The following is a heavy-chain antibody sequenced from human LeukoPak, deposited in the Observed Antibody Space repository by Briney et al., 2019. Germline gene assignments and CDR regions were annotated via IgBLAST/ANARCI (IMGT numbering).Heavy chain of an antibody. CDR2: IDPSDSYN. D-gene: IGHD6-6*01. CDR1: GYTFTSYW. J-gene: IGHJ4*02. CDR3: ARAYSRSRFDY. Sequence: GESLKNSCKGSGYTFTSYWIGWVRQMPGKGLEWMGTIDPSDSYNNYSPSFQGHVTISADKSISTAYLQWSSLKASDTAMYYCARAYSRSRFDYWGQGTLVTVSS. V-gene: IGHV5-10-1*01.